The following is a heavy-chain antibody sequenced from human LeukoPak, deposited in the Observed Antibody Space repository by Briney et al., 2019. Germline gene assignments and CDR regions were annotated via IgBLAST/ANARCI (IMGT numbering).Heavy chain of an antibody. V-gene: IGHV3-23*01. CDR1: GFTFSSYG. D-gene: IGHD5-12*01. J-gene: IGHJ4*02. CDR3: AKGGYSGYENN. CDR2: ISGSGGST. Sequence: GGSLRLSCAASGFTFSSYGMSWVRQAPGKGLEWVSAISGSGGSTKYADAVKGRFTISRDNSKNTLYLQMNSLRAEDTAVYYCAKGGYSGYENNWGQGTLVTVSS.